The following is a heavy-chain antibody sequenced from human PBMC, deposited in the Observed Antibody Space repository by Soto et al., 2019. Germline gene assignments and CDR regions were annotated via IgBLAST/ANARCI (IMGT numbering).Heavy chain of an antibody. J-gene: IGHJ3*02. V-gene: IGHV3-30-3*01. CDR3: ARRRGYSYVGAFDI. CDR1: GFTFSSYA. Sequence: QVQLVESGGGVVQPGRSLRLSCAASGFTFSSYAMHRVRQAPGKGLEWVAVISYDGSNKYYADSVKGRFTISRDNSKNTLYLQMNSLRAEDTAVYYCARRRGYSYVGAFDIWGQGTMVTVSS. CDR2: ISYDGSNK. D-gene: IGHD5-18*01.